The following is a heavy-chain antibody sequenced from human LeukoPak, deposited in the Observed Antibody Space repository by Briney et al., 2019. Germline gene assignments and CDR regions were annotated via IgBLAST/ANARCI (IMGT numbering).Heavy chain of an antibody. CDR3: AREVEYYDSSGYSNYFDY. D-gene: IGHD3-22*01. Sequence: PSETLSLTCTVSGGSISSGGYFWSWIRQYPGKGLEWIGYISYSGSTYYNPILKSRVTISVDTSKNQFSLKLRSVTAADTAVCYCAREVEYYDSSGYSNYFDYWGQGTLVTVSS. V-gene: IGHV4-31*03. CDR1: GGSISSGGYF. CDR2: ISYSGST. J-gene: IGHJ4*02.